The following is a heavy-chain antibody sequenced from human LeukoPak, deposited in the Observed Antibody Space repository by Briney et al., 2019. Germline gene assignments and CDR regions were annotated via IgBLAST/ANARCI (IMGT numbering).Heavy chain of an antibody. CDR2: ISAYSGNT. D-gene: IGHD1-7*01. J-gene: IGHJ4*02. V-gene: IGHV1-18*01. CDR3: ARKRYNWNYPDTEYYFDY. Sequence: GASVKVSCKASGYTFTSYGISWVRQAPGQGLEWMGWISAYSGNTNYAQKFQGRVTMTRDTSISTAYMELSRLRSDDTAVYYCARKRYNWNYPDTEYYFDYWGQGTLVTVSS. CDR1: GYTFTSYG.